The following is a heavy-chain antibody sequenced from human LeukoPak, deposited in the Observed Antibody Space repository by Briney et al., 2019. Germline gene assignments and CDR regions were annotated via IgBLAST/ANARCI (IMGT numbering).Heavy chain of an antibody. Sequence: SETLSLTCAVYGGSFSGYYWSWIRQPPGKGLEWIGEINHSGSTNYNPSLKSRVTISVDTSKNQFSLKLSSVAAADTAVYYCARDLGNDGYYYYYGMDVWGQGTTVTVSS. CDR2: INHSGST. CDR3: ARDLGNDGYYYYYGMDV. J-gene: IGHJ6*02. CDR1: GGSFSGYY. V-gene: IGHV4-34*01. D-gene: IGHD1-1*01.